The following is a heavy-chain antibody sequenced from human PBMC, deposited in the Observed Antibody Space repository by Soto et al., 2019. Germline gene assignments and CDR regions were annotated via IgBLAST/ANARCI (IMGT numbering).Heavy chain of an antibody. CDR1: GASLTSGDYY. CDR2: IFHTGTT. D-gene: IGHD3-22*01. J-gene: IGHJ3*02. CDR3: SRGLGYDRNGRFLAALDI. V-gene: IGHV4-31*03. Sequence: QVQLQESGPGLAKPSQTVSLTCTVSGASLTSGDYYWTWIRQVPGKDLEWIGYIFHTGTTFYTPSLKSRVLMSIDTSDNYFSLNLNSVTAADTAVYYCSRGLGYDRNGRFLAALDIGGHGTLVTVSA.